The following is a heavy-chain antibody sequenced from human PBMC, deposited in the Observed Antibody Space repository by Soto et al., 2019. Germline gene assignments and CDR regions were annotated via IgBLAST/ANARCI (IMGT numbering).Heavy chain of an antibody. J-gene: IGHJ6*03. D-gene: IGHD2-2*01. CDR3: TRDRRVVVPAASYYYMDV. CDR2: IRSKAYGGTT. Sequence: GSLRLSCAASGFTFSTYTMNWVRQAPGKGLEWVGFIRSKAYGGTTEYAASVKGRFTISRDDPKSIAYLQMNSLKTEDTAVYYCTRDRRVVVPAASYYYMDVWGKGTTVTVSS. CDR1: GFTFSTYT. V-gene: IGHV3-49*04.